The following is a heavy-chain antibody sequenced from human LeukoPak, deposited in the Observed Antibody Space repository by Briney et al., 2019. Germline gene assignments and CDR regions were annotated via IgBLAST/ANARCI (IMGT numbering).Heavy chain of an antibody. Sequence: GGSLRLSCAASGFTFSSYGMHWIRQAPGMGLEWVAVISYDGSNKYYADSVKGRFTISRDDAKNSLYLQMNSLRPEDTALYYCARDWSGDDYWGQGTLVTVSS. CDR1: GFTFSSYG. CDR3: ARDWSGDDY. J-gene: IGHJ4*02. CDR2: ISYDGSNK. V-gene: IGHV3-30*03. D-gene: IGHD3-3*01.